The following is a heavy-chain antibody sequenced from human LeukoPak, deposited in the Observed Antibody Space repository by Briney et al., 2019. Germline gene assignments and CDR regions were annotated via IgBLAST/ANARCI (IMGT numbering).Heavy chain of an antibody. CDR3: ARPGTSSTWFYFEY. CDR1: GYSFSDYW. V-gene: IGHV5-51*01. J-gene: IGHJ4*02. Sequence: GESLNTRCKGSGYSFSDYWIAWVRQMPGKGLEWMGIIFPGDSDTRYSPSFQGLATISSDKSINTAYLQWSSLKASDTAMYYCARPGTSSTWFYFEYWGQGTMVTVSS. D-gene: IGHD6-13*01. CDR2: IFPGDSDT.